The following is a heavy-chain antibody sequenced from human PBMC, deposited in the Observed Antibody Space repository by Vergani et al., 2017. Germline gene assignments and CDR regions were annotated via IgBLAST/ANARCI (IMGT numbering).Heavy chain of an antibody. J-gene: IGHJ1*01. CDR1: GFKLDEYW. Sequence: EVHLVESGGGLVQPGGSLRLSCVGSGFKLDEYWMSWVRQAPGKGLEWVADMKEDGADKKYVDSVKGRFTISRDNSKNTLFLQMNSLKDEDTAVYYCTTAWGLYYLHGEYFQYWGRGTLVSVSS. CDR2: MKEDGADK. CDR3: TTAWGLYYLHGEYFQY. V-gene: IGHV3-7*03. D-gene: IGHD3-10*01.